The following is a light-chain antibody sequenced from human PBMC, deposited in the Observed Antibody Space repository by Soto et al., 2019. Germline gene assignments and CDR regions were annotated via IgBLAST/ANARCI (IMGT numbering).Light chain of an antibody. CDR3: QQYASSPLT. Sequence: EIVLTQSPGTLSLSPGERATLSCTASQSVGRNYLAWYQQKPGQAPRLLIHGASIRATGIPDRFSGSGSATAFTITISRLEPEDFAVYYCQQYASSPLTFGGGTKVEIK. CDR1: QSVGRNY. J-gene: IGKJ4*01. CDR2: GAS. V-gene: IGKV3-20*01.